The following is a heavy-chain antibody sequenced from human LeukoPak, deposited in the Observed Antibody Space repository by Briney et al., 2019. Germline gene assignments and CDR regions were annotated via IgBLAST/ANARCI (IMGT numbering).Heavy chain of an antibody. V-gene: IGHV3-7*01. D-gene: IGHD3-10*01. Sequence: GGSLRLSCAASGFTFSDFWMSWVRQAPGKGLEWVANIKKDGSEKYYVDSVEGRFTISRDNAKNSLYLQMSSLRAEDTAVYYCARDSGERGSGSYLIAYWGQGTLVTVSS. CDR3: ARDSGERGSGSYLIAY. CDR1: GFTFSDFW. J-gene: IGHJ4*02. CDR2: IKKDGSEK.